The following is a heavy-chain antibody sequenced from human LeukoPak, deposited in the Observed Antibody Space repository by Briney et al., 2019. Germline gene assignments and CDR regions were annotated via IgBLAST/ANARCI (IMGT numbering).Heavy chain of an antibody. Sequence: GGSLRLSCAASGFTFSSYGMHWVRQAPGKGLEWVAVIWYDGSNKYYADSVKGRFTISRDNSKNTLYLQMNSLRAEDTAVYYCAKDSFRYCSSTSCYDFDYWGQGTLVTVSS. CDR2: IWYDGSNK. D-gene: IGHD2-2*01. CDR3: AKDSFRYCSSTSCYDFDY. CDR1: GFTFSSYG. J-gene: IGHJ4*02. V-gene: IGHV3-33*06.